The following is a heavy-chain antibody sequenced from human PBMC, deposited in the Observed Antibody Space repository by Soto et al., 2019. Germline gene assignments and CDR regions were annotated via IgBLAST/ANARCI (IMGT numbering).Heavy chain of an antibody. J-gene: IGHJ4*02. CDR2: STPNTGES. D-gene: IGHD3-22*01. CDR1: DTISSAS. Sequence: QGRLVQSGAEVRKPGSSVRVSCEAPDTISSASIYTGGDRALDLDLSGWGASTPNTGESQLSQKFQGRMTLTSDTSIATAHMDLSGLTSDDTATYYCAKDFEVYESTTYSFDTWGQGTLVAVSS. V-gene: IGHV1-2*02. CDR3: AKDFEVYESTTYSFDT.